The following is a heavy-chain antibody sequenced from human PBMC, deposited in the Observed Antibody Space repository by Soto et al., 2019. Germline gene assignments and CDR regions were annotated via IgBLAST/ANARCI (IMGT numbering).Heavy chain of an antibody. CDR3: ARALLPHDAFDI. Sequence: ASVKVSCKASGYTFTSYYVHWVRQAPGQGLEWMGIINPSGGSTSYAQKFQGRVTISRDNSKNTLYLQMNSLRAEDTAVYYCARALLPHDAFDIWGQGTTVTVSS. V-gene: IGHV1-46*01. CDR2: INPSGGST. J-gene: IGHJ3*02. CDR1: GYTFTSYY.